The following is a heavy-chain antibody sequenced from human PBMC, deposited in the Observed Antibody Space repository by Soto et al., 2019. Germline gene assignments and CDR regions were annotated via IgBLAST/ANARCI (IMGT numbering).Heavy chain of an antibody. Sequence: SETLSLTCAVSGVSISSGNWWTWVRQTPQRGLEYIGEIFHDGTANYNPSLKSRVIMSVVPSKNLFSLTLNSVTAADTAFYYCARDQGSHPGDWGQGILVTVSS. CDR2: IFHDGTA. V-gene: IGHV4-4*02. J-gene: IGHJ4*02. CDR1: GVSISSGNW. D-gene: IGHD6-19*01. CDR3: ARDQGSHPGD.